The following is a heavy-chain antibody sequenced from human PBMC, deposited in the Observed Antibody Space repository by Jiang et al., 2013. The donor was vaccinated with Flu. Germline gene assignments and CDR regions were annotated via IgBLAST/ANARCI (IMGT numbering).Heavy chain of an antibody. V-gene: IGHV1-46*01. CDR2: INPTGGAA. J-gene: IGHJ5*02. CDR1: YPFTAYF. CDR3: ARDAVVATATAWFDP. D-gene: IGHD2-15*01. Sequence: YPFTAYFIHWVRQAPGQRLEWMGIINPTGGAADYAQKFQGRVTMTSDTSTSTVYMELGNLRSDDTAVYYCARDAVVATATAWFDPWGQGTLVTFSS.